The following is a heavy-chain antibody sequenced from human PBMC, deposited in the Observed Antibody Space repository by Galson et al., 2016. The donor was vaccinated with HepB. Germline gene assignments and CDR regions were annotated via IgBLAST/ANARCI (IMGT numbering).Heavy chain of an antibody. Sequence: SLRLSCAASGFTFRSYAMRWVRQAPGKGLDWVSGILESGDSASYADSVKARFTISRDNSKNTPHLQMNSLRAEDTAVYYCAKRGGANSFGFDYWGQGARVTVSS. CDR1: GFTFRSYA. CDR2: ILESGDSA. J-gene: IGHJ4*02. D-gene: IGHD4/OR15-4a*01. CDR3: AKRGGANSFGFDY. V-gene: IGHV3-23*01.